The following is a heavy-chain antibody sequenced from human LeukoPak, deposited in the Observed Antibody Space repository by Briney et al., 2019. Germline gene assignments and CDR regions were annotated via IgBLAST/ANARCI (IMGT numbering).Heavy chain of an antibody. D-gene: IGHD3-22*01. V-gene: IGHV3-9*01. CDR1: GFTFDDYA. CDR2: ISWNSGSI. J-gene: IGHJ4*02. Sequence: GRSLRLSCAASGFTFDDYAMPWVRQAPGKGLEWVSGISWNSGSIGYADSVKGRFTISRDNAKNSLYLQMNSLRAEDTALYYCAKDIADSSGFDYWGQGTLVTVSS. CDR3: AKDIADSSGFDY.